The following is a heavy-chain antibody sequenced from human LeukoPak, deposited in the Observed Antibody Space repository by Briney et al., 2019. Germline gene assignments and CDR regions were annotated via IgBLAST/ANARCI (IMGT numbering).Heavy chain of an antibody. CDR2: ISAYNGNT. Sequence: ASVKVSCKASGYTFTTYGISWVRQAPGQGLEWMGWISAYNGNTNYAQKLQGRVTMTTDTSTSTAYMELRSLRSDDTAVYYCAKTPDYEVVTKFDYWGQGTLVTVSS. V-gene: IGHV1-18*01. J-gene: IGHJ4*02. D-gene: IGHD3-22*01. CDR1: GYTFTTYG. CDR3: AKTPDYEVVTKFDY.